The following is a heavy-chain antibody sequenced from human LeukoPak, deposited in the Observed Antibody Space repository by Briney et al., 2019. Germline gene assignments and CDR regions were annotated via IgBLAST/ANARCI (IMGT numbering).Heavy chain of an antibody. CDR1: GGSIRSYY. D-gene: IGHD1-26*01. CDR2: IYYSGST. J-gene: IGHJ4*02. Sequence: KTSETLSLTCTVSGGSIRSYYWSWIRQPPGKGLEWIGYIYYSGSTNYNPSLKSRVTISVDTSKNQFSLKLSSVTAADTAVYYCARLVGMGATYYFDYWGQGTLVTVSS. V-gene: IGHV4-59*08. CDR3: ARLVGMGATYYFDY.